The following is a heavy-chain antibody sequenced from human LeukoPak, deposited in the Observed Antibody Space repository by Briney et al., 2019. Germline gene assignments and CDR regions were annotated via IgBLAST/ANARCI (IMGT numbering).Heavy chain of an antibody. J-gene: IGHJ6*03. V-gene: IGHV4-59*01. Sequence: SETLSLTCTVSGGSISSYYWSWIRQPPGKGLEWIGYIYYSGSTNYNPSLKSRVTISVDTSKNQFSLKLSSVTAADTAVYYCARGYYDFWSGYQPDYYYMDVWGKGTTVTVSS. CDR1: GGSISSYY. CDR3: ARGYYDFWSGYQPDYYYMDV. D-gene: IGHD3-3*01. CDR2: IYYSGST.